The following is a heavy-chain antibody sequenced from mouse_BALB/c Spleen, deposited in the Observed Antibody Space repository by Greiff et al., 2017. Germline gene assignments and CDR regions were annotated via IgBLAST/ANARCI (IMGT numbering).Heavy chain of an antibody. J-gene: IGHJ2*01. CDR1: GYTFSSYW. Sequence: QVQLKQSGAELMKPGASVKISCKATGYTFSSYWIEWVKQRPGHGLEWIGEILPGSGSTNYNEKFKGKATFTADTSSNTAYMQLSSLTSEDSAVYYCARWGGNFPFDYWGQGTTLTVSS. V-gene: IGHV1-9*01. CDR3: ARWGGNFPFDY. CDR2: ILPGSGST. D-gene: IGHD2-1*01.